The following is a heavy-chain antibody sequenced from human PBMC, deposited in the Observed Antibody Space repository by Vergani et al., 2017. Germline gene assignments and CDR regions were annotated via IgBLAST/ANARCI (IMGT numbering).Heavy chain of an antibody. CDR2: ISSDGGST. J-gene: IGHJ4*02. CDR1: GYTFSTYG. V-gene: IGHV3-23*04. CDR3: AGPQGTSAYYYGGLDY. D-gene: IGHD3-22*01. Sequence: VQLVQSGAEVKKPGASVKVSCKASGYTFSTYGISWVRQAPGKGLEWVSTISSDGGSTYYADSVKGRFTISRDNSKNTLSLQMNSLTAEDTAIYYCAGPQGTSAYYYGGLDYWGQGILVTVSS.